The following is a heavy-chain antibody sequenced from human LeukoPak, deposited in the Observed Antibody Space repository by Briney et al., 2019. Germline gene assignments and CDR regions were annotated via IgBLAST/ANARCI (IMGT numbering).Heavy chain of an antibody. J-gene: IGHJ4*02. CDR1: GFTFSTYA. D-gene: IGHD2-15*01. V-gene: IGHV3-23*01. CDR3: AKSIGGVVVVAADY. Sequence: GGSLRLSCAASGFTFSTYAMTWVRQAPGKGLEWVSVISGSGGSTYYADSVKGRFTLSRDNSKNTLYLQMNSLRVEDTAVCYCAKSIGGVVVVAADYWGQGTLVTVSS. CDR2: ISGSGGST.